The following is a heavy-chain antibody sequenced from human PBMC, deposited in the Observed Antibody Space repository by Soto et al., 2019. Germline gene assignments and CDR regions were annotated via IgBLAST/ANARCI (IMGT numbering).Heavy chain of an antibody. CDR3: ARVRGPGYDSSGYSYDY. CDR1: GFTFSSYW. CDR2: INSDGSST. D-gene: IGHD3-22*01. J-gene: IGHJ4*02. V-gene: IGHV3-74*01. Sequence: GGSLRLSCAASGFTFSSYWMHWVRQAPGKGLVWVSRINSDGSSTSYADSVKGRFTISRDNAKNTLYLQMNSLRAEDTAVYYCARVRGPGYDSSGYSYDYWGQGTLVTVSS.